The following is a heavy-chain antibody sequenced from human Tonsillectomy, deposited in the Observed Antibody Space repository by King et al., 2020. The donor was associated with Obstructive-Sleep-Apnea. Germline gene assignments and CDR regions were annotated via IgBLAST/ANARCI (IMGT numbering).Heavy chain of an antibody. V-gene: IGHV3-9*01. CDR3: AKVGMAGTTKVDVLDI. J-gene: IGHJ3*02. CDR1: GFAFDDYG. Sequence: VQLVESGGGLAQPGRSLRLSCRASGFAFDDYGMAWVRQLPGTGLEWVSNINWKSDIVKYADSVKGRFTISRDNAKNSLFLQMNSLRVEDTALYFCAKVGMAGTTKVDVLDIWGQGTMVIVSS. CDR2: INWKSDIV. D-gene: IGHD1/OR15-1a*01.